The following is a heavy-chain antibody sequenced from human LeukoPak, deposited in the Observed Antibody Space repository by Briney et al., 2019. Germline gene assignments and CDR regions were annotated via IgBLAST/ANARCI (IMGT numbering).Heavy chain of an antibody. CDR3: ARGDGVYDYVWGRSY. Sequence: KPGGSLRLSCAASGFVFSDYYMVWIRQAPGKGLEWIAYISSGGDTFFYADSVKGRFTISRDNSGDSLYLQMNSLRAEDTAVYYCARGDGVYDYVWGRSYWGQGTLVTVSS. CDR1: GFVFSDYY. J-gene: IGHJ4*02. CDR2: ISSGGDTF. V-gene: IGHV3-11*01. D-gene: IGHD3-16*01.